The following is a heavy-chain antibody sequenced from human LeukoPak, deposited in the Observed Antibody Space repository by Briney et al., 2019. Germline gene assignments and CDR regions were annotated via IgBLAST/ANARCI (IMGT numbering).Heavy chain of an antibody. CDR2: IYTTGST. CDR1: CDSISSDY. CDR3: ASASGY. V-gene: IGHV4-4*07. Sequence: SETLSLTCSVSCDSISSDYWSWIRQLAGKGLEWIGRIYTTGSTNYNPSLKSRVTMSVDMSKNQFSLKLSSVTAADTAVYYCASASGYWGQGTLVTVSS. J-gene: IGHJ4*02. D-gene: IGHD6-19*01.